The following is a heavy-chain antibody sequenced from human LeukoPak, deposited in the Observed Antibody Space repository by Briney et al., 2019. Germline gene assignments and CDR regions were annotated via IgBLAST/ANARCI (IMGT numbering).Heavy chain of an antibody. J-gene: IGHJ5*02. CDR3: ARQINYDFWSGYNNWFDP. D-gene: IGHD3-3*01. CDR1: GYSSTSYW. Sequence: GESLKISCKGSGYSSTSYWIGWVRQMPGKGLEWMGIIYPGDSDTRYSPSFQGQVTISADKSISTAYLQWSSLKASDTAMYYCARQINYDFWSGYNNWFDPWGQGTLVTVSS. CDR2: IYPGDSDT. V-gene: IGHV5-51*01.